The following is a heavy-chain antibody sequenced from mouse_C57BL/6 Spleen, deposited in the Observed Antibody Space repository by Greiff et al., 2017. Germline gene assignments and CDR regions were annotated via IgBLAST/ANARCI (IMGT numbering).Heavy chain of an antibody. CDR3: ARWTYYSNYGYFDV. Sequence: EVQLQQSGPELVKPGASVTIPCKASGYTFTDYNMDWVKQSHGKSLEWIGDINPNNGGTIYNQKFKGKATLTVDKSSSTAYMELRSLTSEDTAVYYCARWTYYSNYGYFDVWGTGTTVTVSS. J-gene: IGHJ1*03. CDR1: GYTFTDYN. CDR2: INPNNGGT. V-gene: IGHV1-18*01. D-gene: IGHD2-5*01.